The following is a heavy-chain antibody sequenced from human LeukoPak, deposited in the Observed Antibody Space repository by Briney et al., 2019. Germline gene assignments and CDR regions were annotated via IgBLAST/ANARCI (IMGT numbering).Heavy chain of an antibody. D-gene: IGHD2-8*01. Sequence: TGGSLRLSCAASGFTFSSYGMDWVRQTPGKGLEWVAVISYDGSNKYYADSVKGRFTISRDNSKNTLYLQMNSLRAEDTAVYYCARDKNGSFDYWGQGTLVTVSS. CDR1: GFTFSSYG. CDR2: ISYDGSNK. CDR3: ARDKNGSFDY. J-gene: IGHJ4*02. V-gene: IGHV3-30*03.